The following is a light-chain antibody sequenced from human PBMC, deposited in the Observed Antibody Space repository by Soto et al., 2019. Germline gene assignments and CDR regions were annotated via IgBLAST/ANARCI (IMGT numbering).Light chain of an antibody. CDR1: SSDVGGYNY. CDR2: DVS. V-gene: IGLV2-11*01. J-gene: IGLJ1*01. Sequence: ALTQPRSVSGSPGQSVTISCTGTSSDVGGYNYVSWYQQHPGKAPKLMIYDVSKRPSGVPDRFSGSKSGNTASLTISGLQAEDEADYYCCSYAGSYTYVFGTGTRSPS. CDR3: CSYAGSYTYV.